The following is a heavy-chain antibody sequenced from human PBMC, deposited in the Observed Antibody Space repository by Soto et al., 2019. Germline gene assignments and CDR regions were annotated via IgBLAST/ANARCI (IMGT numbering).Heavy chain of an antibody. Sequence: ASVKVSCKTSGYTFTSYFLHWMRQAPGQGLEWMGIIYPTHGDASYTQNFQGRVTMTRDTSTSTVYMELSSLRSEDTAVYYCAREPPEGYNFDFWGRGTLVTVSS. J-gene: IGHJ4*02. CDR2: IYPTHGDA. CDR3: AREPPEGYNFDF. CDR1: GYTFTSYF. V-gene: IGHV1-46*03. D-gene: IGHD3-16*02.